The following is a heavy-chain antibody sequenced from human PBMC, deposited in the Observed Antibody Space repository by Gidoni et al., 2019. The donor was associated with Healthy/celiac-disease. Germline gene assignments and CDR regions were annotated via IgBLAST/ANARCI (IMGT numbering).Heavy chain of an antibody. CDR3: ARDLLWFGFDP. V-gene: IGHV3-7*05. CDR1: GFTFSSYW. J-gene: IGHJ5*02. CDR2: IKQDGSEK. D-gene: IGHD3-10*01. Sequence: EVQLVESGGGLVQPGGSLRLSCAAYGFTFSSYWMSWVRQAPGKGLEWVANIKQDGSEKYYVDSVKGRFPISRDNAKNSLYLQMTSLRAEDTAVYYCARDLLWFGFDPWGQGTLVTVSS.